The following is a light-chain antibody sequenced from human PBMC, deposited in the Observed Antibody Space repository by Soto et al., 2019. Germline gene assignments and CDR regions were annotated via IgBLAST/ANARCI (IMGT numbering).Light chain of an antibody. CDR3: AAWDVSLVV. J-gene: IGLJ2*01. CDR2: SDN. Sequence: SLLTQPPSASGTPGQRVTISCTGSSSNIGTNTVIWYQQLPGAAPKLLIYSDNQRPSGVPDRFSGSKSGTSASLAISGLQSEDGADYYCAAWDVSLVVFGGGTQLTVL. CDR1: SSNIGTNT. V-gene: IGLV1-44*01.